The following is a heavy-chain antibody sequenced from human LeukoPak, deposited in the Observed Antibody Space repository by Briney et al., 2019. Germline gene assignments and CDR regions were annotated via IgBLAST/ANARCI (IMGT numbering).Heavy chain of an antibody. V-gene: IGHV3-64D*09. CDR1: VFTFRSYA. Sequence: GGSLRLSCSASVFTFRSYAMHWVRQAPGKGLEYVSGINDNGGRTHYGDSVKGRFTISRDNSKNTLYLQMSTLRPEDTAVYYCLKDVSGSYALGYWGQGTLVTVSS. CDR3: LKDVSGSYALGY. CDR2: INDNGGRT. D-gene: IGHD1-26*01. J-gene: IGHJ4*02.